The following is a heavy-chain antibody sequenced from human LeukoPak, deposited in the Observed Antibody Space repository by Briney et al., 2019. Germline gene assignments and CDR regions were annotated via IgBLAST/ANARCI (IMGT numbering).Heavy chain of an antibody. CDR1: GFTFSSYS. V-gene: IGHV3-15*01. D-gene: IGHD6-25*01. CDR2: IKSKTDGGTT. CDR3: ATRGYVDYFDY. Sequence: GGSLRLSCAASGFTFSSYSMNWVRQAPGKGLEWVGRIKSKTDGGTTDYAAPVKGRFTISRDDSKNTLYLQMNSLKTEDTAVYYCATRGYVDYFDYWGQGTLVTVSS. J-gene: IGHJ4*02.